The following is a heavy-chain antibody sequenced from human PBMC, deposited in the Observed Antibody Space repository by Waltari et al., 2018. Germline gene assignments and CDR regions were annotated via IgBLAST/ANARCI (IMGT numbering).Heavy chain of an antibody. D-gene: IGHD2-15*01. CDR1: GGSFSGYY. V-gene: IGHV4-34*01. Sequence: QVQLQQWGAGLLKPSETLSLTCAVYGGSFSGYYWSWIRQPPGQGLEWIGEINHSGSTNYNPSLKSRVTISVDTSKNQFSLKLSSVTAADTAVYYCARGRYCSGGSCYSNWFDPWGQGTLVTVSS. CDR2: INHSGST. J-gene: IGHJ5*02. CDR3: ARGRYCSGGSCYSNWFDP.